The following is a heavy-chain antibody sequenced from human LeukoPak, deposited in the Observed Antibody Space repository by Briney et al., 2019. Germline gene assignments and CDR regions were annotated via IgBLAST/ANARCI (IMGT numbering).Heavy chain of an antibody. Sequence: SETLSLTCTVSGGSISSYYWSWIRQPPGKGLEWIGYIYYSGSTNYNPSLKSRVTISVDKSKNQFSLKLSSVTAADTAVYYCARDPYYYDSSGYYYRLFDYWGQGTLVTVSS. J-gene: IGHJ4*02. CDR2: IYYSGST. V-gene: IGHV4-59*12. D-gene: IGHD3-22*01. CDR3: ARDPYYYDSSGYYYRLFDY. CDR1: GGSISSYY.